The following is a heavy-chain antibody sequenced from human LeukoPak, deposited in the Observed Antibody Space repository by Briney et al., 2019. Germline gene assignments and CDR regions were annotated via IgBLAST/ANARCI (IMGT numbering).Heavy chain of an antibody. CDR1: GGTFSSYA. CDR3: ASQDSSGYYLIDY. J-gene: IGHJ4*02. D-gene: IGHD3-22*01. CDR2: ITPILGIA. V-gene: IGHV1-69*10. Sequence: SVKVSCKASGGTFSSYALSWVRQAPGQGLEWIGGITPILGIANYAQDLQGRVTITADRSTNTAYMELSSLRSEDTAVYYCASQDSSGYYLIDYWGQGTLVTVSS.